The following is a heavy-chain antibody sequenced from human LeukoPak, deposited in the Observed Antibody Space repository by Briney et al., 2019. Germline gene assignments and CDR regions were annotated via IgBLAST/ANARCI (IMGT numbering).Heavy chain of an antibody. CDR1: GGSVTSDS. D-gene: IGHD3-10*01. V-gene: IGHV4-4*08. CDR3: ARLGKLNLVQGVFWYFDL. CDR2: IYNTGSS. Sequence: SETLSLICTVSGGSVTSDSWIWIRQTPGKGLECIGYIYNTGSSNYNPALKNRVTMSLDKSKNQLSLKLTAVTAADTAVYYCARLGKLNLVQGVFWYFDLWGRGTLVTVSS. J-gene: IGHJ2*01.